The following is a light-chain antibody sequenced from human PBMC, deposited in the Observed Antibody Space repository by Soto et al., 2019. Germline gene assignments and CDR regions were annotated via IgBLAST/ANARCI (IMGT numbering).Light chain of an antibody. CDR3: TQGTHWPRT. CDR2: RVS. V-gene: IGKV2-30*01. Sequence: DVVLTQSPLSLPVNFGQPASISCRSSKSLVYSDGNTHLSWFHQRPGQSPRHLIYRVSSRDSGVPDRVSGSGSGTDFTLEISRVEAEDVGIYFCTQGTHWPRTFGQGTKVEVK. J-gene: IGKJ1*01. CDR1: KSLVYSDGNTH.